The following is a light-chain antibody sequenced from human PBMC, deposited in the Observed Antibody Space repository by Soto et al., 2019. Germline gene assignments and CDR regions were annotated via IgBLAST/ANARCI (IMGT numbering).Light chain of an antibody. CDR2: DNS. J-gene: IGLJ2*01. V-gene: IGLV1-40*01. CDR3: QSYDSRRSALV. Sequence: QSVLTQPTSVSGAPGQRVTISCTGNSSNIVAGFDVHWYQQLPGTAHTLLIYDNSNRPSGVPDRFSGSKSGTSASLAITGLQAEDGNDYYCQSYDSRRSALVFGGGTKLTVL. CDR1: SSNIVAGFD.